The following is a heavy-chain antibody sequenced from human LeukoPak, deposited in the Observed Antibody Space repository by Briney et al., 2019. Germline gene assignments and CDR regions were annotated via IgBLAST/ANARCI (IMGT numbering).Heavy chain of an antibody. CDR2: INHSGST. D-gene: IGHD3-3*01. J-gene: IGHJ6*02. CDR1: GGSFSGYY. CDR3: ARGFWMRYCGMDV. Sequence: SETLSLTCAVYGGSFSGYYWSWIRQPPGKGLEWVGEINHSGSTNYNPSLKSRVTISVDTTKNQFSLKLSSVTAADTAVYYCARGFWMRYCGMDVWGQGTTVTVSS. V-gene: IGHV4-34*01.